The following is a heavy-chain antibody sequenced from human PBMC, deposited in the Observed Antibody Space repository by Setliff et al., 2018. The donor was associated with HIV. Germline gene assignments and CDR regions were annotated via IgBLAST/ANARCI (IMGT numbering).Heavy chain of an antibody. Sequence: GGSLRLSCAASGFDFSTYWMYWVRQFPGKGLVWVSRIYSDGTRTTYADSVKGRFAISGDNAKNTLYLHLNSLRAEDTAVYYCARGPRQGLFFRSDSCYHMDIWGKGTTVTVS. V-gene: IGHV3-74*01. CDR3: ARGPRQGLFFRSDSCYHMDI. J-gene: IGHJ6*03. CDR2: IYSDGTRT. CDR1: GFDFSTYW. D-gene: IGHD3-22*01.